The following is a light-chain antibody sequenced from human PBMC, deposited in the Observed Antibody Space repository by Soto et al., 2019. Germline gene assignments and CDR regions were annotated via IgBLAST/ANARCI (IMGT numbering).Light chain of an antibody. Sequence: EIVLTQSPATLSLSPGDRATLSCRASQSVENFLAWYQQKRGQAPRLLIFDVSTRAPGIPPRFSGSGSGTDCTLNISRREPVDFAFYFCQQRRTWALTFGGGTRVDFK. J-gene: IGKJ4*01. V-gene: IGKV3-11*01. CDR2: DVS. CDR3: QQRRTWALT. CDR1: QSVENF.